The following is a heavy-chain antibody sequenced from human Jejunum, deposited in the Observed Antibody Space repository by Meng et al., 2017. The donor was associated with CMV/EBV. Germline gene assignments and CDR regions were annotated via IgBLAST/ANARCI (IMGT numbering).Heavy chain of an antibody. CDR2: ITAGKGNT. CDR3: AKEGVYAGCDLVD. J-gene: IGHJ4*02. D-gene: IGHD2-8*01. CDR1: GYTFTDSV. Sequence: ASGYTFTDSVMHWVRQAPGQRLEWMGWITAGKGNTRYSQRFQDRVTITRDTSASTTYMELSSLRSEDTAVYYCAKEGVYAGCDLVDWGQGTLVTVSS. V-gene: IGHV1-3*01.